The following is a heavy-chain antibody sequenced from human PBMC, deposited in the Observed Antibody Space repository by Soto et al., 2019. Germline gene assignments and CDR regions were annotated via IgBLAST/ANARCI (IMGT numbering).Heavy chain of an antibody. J-gene: IGHJ6*02. D-gene: IGHD2-2*01. CDR1: GFTFSSYG. CDR3: ATSVPGLYGMDV. V-gene: IGHV3-33*01. Sequence: PGGSLRLSCAASGFTFSSYGMHWVRQAPGKGLEWVAVIWYDGSNKYYADSVKGRFTISRDNSKNTLYLQMNSLRAEDTAVYYCATSVPGLYGMDVWGQGTTVTVS. CDR2: IWYDGSNK.